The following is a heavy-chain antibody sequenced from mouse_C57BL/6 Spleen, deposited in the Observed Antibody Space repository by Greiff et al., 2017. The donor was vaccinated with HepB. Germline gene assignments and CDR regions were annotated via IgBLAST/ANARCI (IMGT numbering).Heavy chain of an antibody. CDR3: ARSPYRSTYYFDY. D-gene: IGHD1-1*01. V-gene: IGHV7-3*01. CDR2: IRNKANGYTT. CDR1: GFTFTDYY. Sequence: EVHLVESGGGLVQPGGSLSLSCAASGFTFTDYYMSWVRQPPGKALEWLGFIRNKANGYTTEYSASVKGRFTISRDNSHSILYLQMNALRAEDSATYYCARSPYRSTYYFDYWGQGTTLTVSS. J-gene: IGHJ2*01.